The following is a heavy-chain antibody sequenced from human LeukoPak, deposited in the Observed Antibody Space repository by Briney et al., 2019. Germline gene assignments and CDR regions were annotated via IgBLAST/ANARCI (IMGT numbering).Heavy chain of an antibody. Sequence: GGSLRLSCAASGFTFSSYDMHWVRQATGKGLEWVSAIGTAGDTYYPGSVKGRFTISRENAKNSLYLQMNSLRAEDTAVYYCARDRYDFWSGYYVGYYYYGMDVWGQGTTVTVSS. J-gene: IGHJ6*02. D-gene: IGHD3-3*01. CDR3: ARDRYDFWSGYYVGYYYYGMDV. V-gene: IGHV3-13*01. CDR1: GFTFSSYD. CDR2: IGTAGDT.